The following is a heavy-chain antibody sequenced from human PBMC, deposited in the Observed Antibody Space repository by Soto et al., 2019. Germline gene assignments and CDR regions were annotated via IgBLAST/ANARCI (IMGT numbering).Heavy chain of an antibody. CDR3: ARHPSSEYYFDY. CDR1: GFTVSSNY. J-gene: IGHJ4*02. Sequence: EVQLVESGGGLVQPGGSLRLSCAASGFTVSSNYMSWVRQAPGKGLEWVSVIYSGGSTYYADSVKGRFTISRDNSKNTLYLQMNSLRAEDTAVYYCARHPSSEYYFDYWGQGTLVTVSS. V-gene: IGHV3-66*04. CDR2: IYSGGST. D-gene: IGHD2-2*01.